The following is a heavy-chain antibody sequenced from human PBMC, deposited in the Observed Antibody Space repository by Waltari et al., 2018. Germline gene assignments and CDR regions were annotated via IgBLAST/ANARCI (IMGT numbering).Heavy chain of an antibody. J-gene: IGHJ4*02. CDR1: GYTFTDHA. CDR2: INTNTHNP. Sequence: VFCKASGYTFTDHAMNWVRQAPGQGLQFLGWINTNTHNPFYARGFTGRFVFSLDTSISTAYMEIRSLKTEDTAVYYCARELLGGGAFDSWGQGTLVSVSS. V-gene: IGHV7-4-1*01. D-gene: IGHD3-16*01. CDR3: ARELLGGGAFDS.